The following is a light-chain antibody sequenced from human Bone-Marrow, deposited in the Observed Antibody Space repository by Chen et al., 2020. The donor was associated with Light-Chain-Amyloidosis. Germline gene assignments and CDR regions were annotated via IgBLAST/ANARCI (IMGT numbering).Light chain of an antibody. CDR2: DVK. CDR1: NIGSTS. Sequence: SYVLTQPSSVSVAPGQTATIACGGNNIGSTSVHWYQQHPGKAPKLMIYDVKNRPSGVSNRFSGSNSGNTATLTISRVEAGDEADYYCQVWDRSSDRPVFGGGTKLTVL. V-gene: IGLV3-21*02. CDR3: QVWDRSSDRPV. J-gene: IGLJ3*02.